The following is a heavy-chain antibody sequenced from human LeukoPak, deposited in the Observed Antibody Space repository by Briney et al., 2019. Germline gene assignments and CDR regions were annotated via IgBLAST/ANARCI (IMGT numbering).Heavy chain of an antibody. CDR2: IYYSGST. V-gene: IGHV4-34*01. CDR3: AKYGDHWNYFDY. Sequence: SETLSLTCAVYGGSFSGYYWNWIRQPPGKGLEWIGSIYYSGSTYYNPSLKSRVTISVDTSRNQFSLRLTSVTAADTAVYYCAKYGDHWNYFDYWGQGTLVTVSS. J-gene: IGHJ4*02. D-gene: IGHD4-17*01. CDR1: GGSFSGYY.